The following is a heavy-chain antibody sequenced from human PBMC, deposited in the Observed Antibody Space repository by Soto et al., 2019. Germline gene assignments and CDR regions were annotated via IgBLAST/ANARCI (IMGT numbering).Heavy chain of an antibody. CDR2: ISAYNGNT. Sequence: GASVKVSCKASGYTFTSYGISWVRQAPGQGLEWMGWISAYNGNTNYAQKLQGRVTMTTDTSTSTAYMELRSLRSDDTAVYYCARDLPPTTAYYYYYGMDVWGQGTTVTVSS. CDR3: ARDLPPTTAYYYYYGMDV. CDR1: GYTFTSYG. J-gene: IGHJ6*02. V-gene: IGHV1-18*04. D-gene: IGHD4-17*01.